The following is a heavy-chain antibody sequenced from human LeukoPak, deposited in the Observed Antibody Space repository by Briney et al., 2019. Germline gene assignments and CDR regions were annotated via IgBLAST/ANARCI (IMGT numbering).Heavy chain of an antibody. D-gene: IGHD6-19*01. CDR2: ISAYNGNT. J-gene: IGHJ5*02. V-gene: IGHV1-18*01. CDR3: ARGGGTVAGTWFDP. CDR1: GYTFTNYG. Sequence: ASVKVSCKTSGYTFTNYGISWVRQAPGQGLEWMGWISAYNGNTKYEQKLQGRVTMTTDTSTSTPYMELRSLRSDDTAVDYCARGGGTVAGTWFDPWGQGTLVTVSA.